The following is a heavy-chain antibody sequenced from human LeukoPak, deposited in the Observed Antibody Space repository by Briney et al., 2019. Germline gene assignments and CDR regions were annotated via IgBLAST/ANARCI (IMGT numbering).Heavy chain of an antibody. V-gene: IGHV3-30*04. D-gene: IGHD3-10*01. CDR3: ARDPGESERRASRRSFSKFGPMFDP. Sequence: PGRSLRLSCAASGFTFSSYAMHWVRQAPGKGLEWVAVISYDGSNKYYADSVKGRFTISRDNSKNTLYLQMNSLRAEDTAVYYCARDPGESERRASRRSFSKFGPMFDPWGQGTLVTVSS. CDR1: GFTFSSYA. J-gene: IGHJ5*02. CDR2: ISYDGSNK.